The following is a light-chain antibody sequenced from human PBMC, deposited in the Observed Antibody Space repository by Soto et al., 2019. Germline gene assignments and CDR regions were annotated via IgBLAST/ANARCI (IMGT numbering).Light chain of an antibody. J-gene: IGKJ4*01. V-gene: IGKV1-39*01. CDR3: QQSYSTPTT. CDR1: QSISSY. CDR2: AAS. Sequence: DIQMTQSPSSLSASVGERVTITCRASQSISSYLNWNQQKPGKAPKLLIYAASSLQSGVPSRFSGSGSGTDFTLTISSLQPEDFATYYCQQSYSTPTTFGGGTKVEIK.